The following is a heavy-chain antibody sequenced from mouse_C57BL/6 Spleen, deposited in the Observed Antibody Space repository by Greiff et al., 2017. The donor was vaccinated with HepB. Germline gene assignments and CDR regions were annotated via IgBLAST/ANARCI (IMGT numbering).Heavy chain of an antibody. Sequence: VKLMESGAELVKPGASVKISCKASGYAFSSYWMNWVKQRPGKGLEWIGQIYPGDGDTNYNGKFKGKATLTADKSSSTAYMQLSSLTSEDSAVYFCARSKDYASFAYWGQGTLVTVSA. CDR1: GYAFSSYW. V-gene: IGHV1-80*01. J-gene: IGHJ3*01. CDR2: IYPGDGDT. CDR3: ARSKDYASFAY. D-gene: IGHD1-1*02.